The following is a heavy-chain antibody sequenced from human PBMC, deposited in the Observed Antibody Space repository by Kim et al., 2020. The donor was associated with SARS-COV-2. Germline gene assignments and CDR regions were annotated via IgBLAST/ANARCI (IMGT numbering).Heavy chain of an antibody. Sequence: ASVKVSCKVSGYTFNGYYLHWMRQAPGQGLEWMGWIHPNSGDTTSAQKFQGRVAMTRDTSISTAYMELSRLTSDDTAVYYCTREDFWGQGTLVTVAS. CDR2: IHPNSGDT. CDR3: TREDF. J-gene: IGHJ4*02. V-gene: IGHV1-2*02. CDR1: GYTFNGYY.